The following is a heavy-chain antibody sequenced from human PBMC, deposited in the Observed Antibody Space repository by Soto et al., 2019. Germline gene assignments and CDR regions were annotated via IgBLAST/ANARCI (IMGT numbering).Heavy chain of an antibody. D-gene: IGHD3-3*01. CDR1: GFTVSSFG. Sequence: QVQLVESGGGVVHPGRTLRLSLADSGFTVSSFGMHCVRQAPGKGLSGLAVISYDGSNKYYADSVKGRFTISRDNSKNSLYLKMHSLRGEDTAVYYCSISQFSTIVGVDITSASWFVPCGQGSLVTVSS. V-gene: IGHV3-30*03. CDR2: ISYDGSNK. CDR3: SISQFSTIVGVDITSASWFVP. J-gene: IGHJ5*02.